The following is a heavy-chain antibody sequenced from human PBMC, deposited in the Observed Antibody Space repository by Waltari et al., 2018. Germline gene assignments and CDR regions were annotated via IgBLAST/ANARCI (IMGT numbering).Heavy chain of an antibody. CDR3: ARVVPRYYFDY. D-gene: IGHD3-16*02. V-gene: IGHV3-7*01. J-gene: IGHJ4*02. CDR1: GFTFSSYW. Sequence: EVQLVESGGGLVQPGGSLRLSCAASGFTFSSYWMSWVRQAPGEGLEWVANIKQDGSEKYYVDSVKGRFTISRDNAKNSLYLQMNSLRAEDTAVYYCARVVPRYYFDYWGQGTLVTVSS. CDR2: IKQDGSEK.